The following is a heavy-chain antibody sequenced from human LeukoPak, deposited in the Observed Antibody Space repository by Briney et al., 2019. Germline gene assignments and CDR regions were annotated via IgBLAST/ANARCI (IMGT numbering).Heavy chain of an antibody. V-gene: IGHV3-48*01. CDR3: ARVRGGYYMDV. CDR1: RFTFSSYS. CDR2: ITSSSSST. D-gene: IGHD3-10*01. J-gene: IGHJ6*03. Sequence: GGSLRLSCAASRFTFSSYSMNWVRQAPGKGLEWVSYITSSSSSTYYADSVKGRFTISRDNAKNSLYLQMNSLRAEDTAVYYCARVRGGYYMDVWGKGTTVTVSS.